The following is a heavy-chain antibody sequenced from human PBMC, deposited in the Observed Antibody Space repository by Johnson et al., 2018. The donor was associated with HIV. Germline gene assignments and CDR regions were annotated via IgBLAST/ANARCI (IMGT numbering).Heavy chain of an antibody. CDR1: GFTFTDHY. V-gene: IGHV3-72*01. J-gene: IGHJ3*02. Sequence: VQLVESGGGLVLPGGSLRLSCAVSGFTFTDHYMDWVRQAPGEGLEWVGRIRNKANSYTTEYAASVKGRFTILRDDSKNSLYLQMNSLKTEDTAVYYCARGGEKGAFDIGGQGTMVTVSS. D-gene: IGHD7-27*01. CDR2: IRNKANSYTT. CDR3: ARGGEKGAFDI.